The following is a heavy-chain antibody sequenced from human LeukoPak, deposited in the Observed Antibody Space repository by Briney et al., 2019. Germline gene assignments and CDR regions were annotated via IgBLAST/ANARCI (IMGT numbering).Heavy chain of an antibody. D-gene: IGHD6-19*01. J-gene: IGHJ6*03. V-gene: IGHV3-21*04. CDR1: GLSVSTYN. CDR3: AKDSSAGAVYYYYMDV. Sequence: GGSLRLSCAASGLSVSTYNMTWVRQAPGKGLEWVSSISNGSPYIYYADSVKGRFTFSRDNAKNSLYLQMNSLRSEDTALYYCAKDSSAGAVYYYYMDVWGKGTTVTISS. CDR2: ISNGSPYI.